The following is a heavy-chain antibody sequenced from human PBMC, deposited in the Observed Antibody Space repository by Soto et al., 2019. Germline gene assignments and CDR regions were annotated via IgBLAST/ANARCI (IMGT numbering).Heavy chain of an antibody. CDR2: IIPIFGTA. J-gene: IGHJ5*02. V-gene: IGHV1-69*01. CDR1: GGTFSSYA. D-gene: IGHD3-3*01. CDR3: ARVGTIFGVVIIPEWFDP. Sequence: QVQLVQSGAEVKKPGSSVKVSCKASGGTFSSYAISWVRQAPGQGLEWMGGIIPIFGTANYAQKFQGRVTITADESTSTSYMELSSLRSEDTAVYYCARVGTIFGVVIIPEWFDPGGQGTVVTVSS.